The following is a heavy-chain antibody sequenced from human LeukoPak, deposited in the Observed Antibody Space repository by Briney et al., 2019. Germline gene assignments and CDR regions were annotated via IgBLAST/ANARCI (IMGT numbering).Heavy chain of an antibody. V-gene: IGHV4-4*02. CDR2: INHSGST. CDR1: SGSISSSTW. D-gene: IGHD3-22*01. Sequence: SETLSLTCAVPSGSISSSTWWSWVRQPPGKGLEWIGEINHSGSTHYTPSLKSRVAISVDTSDNKFSLKMISVTAADAAVYYCARWYYYDSSGMDVWGQGTTVTVSS. CDR3: ARWYYYDSSGMDV. J-gene: IGHJ6*02.